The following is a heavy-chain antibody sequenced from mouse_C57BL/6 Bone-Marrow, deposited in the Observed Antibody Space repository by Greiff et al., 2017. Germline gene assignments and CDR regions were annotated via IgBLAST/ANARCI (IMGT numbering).Heavy chain of an antibody. V-gene: IGHV1-82*01. CDR2: IYPGDGDT. Sequence: VQLVESGPELVKPGASVKISCKASGYAFSSSWMNWVKQRPGKGLEWIGRIYPGDGDTTYHGKFKGKATLTADKSSSTAYMQLSSLTSEDSAVYFGARSGDYGFWYCDVWGTGTTVTVSS. J-gene: IGHJ1*03. D-gene: IGHD2-4*01. CDR3: ARSGDYGFWYCDV. CDR1: GYAFSSSW.